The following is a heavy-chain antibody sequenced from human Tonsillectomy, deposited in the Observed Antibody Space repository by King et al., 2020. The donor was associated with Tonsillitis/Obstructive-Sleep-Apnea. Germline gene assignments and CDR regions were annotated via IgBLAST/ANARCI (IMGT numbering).Heavy chain of an antibody. Sequence: VQLVESGGGLVQPGGSLRLSCAASGFTVSSYAMNWVRQAPGKGLEWVSGISGSGGSTYYADCVRGRFTISRDNSKNPMYLQMNSLRADDTAVYYCAKEPPLGYCSSTSCSFDYWGQGTLVTVSS. V-gene: IGHV3-23*04. CDR3: AKEPPLGYCSSTSCSFDY. CDR2: ISGSGGST. CDR1: GFTVSSYA. D-gene: IGHD2-2*01. J-gene: IGHJ4*02.